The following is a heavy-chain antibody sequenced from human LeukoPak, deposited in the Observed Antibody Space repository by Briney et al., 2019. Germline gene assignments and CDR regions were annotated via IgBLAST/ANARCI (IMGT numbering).Heavy chain of an antibody. CDR3: ARDLYSSGWGYFDY. J-gene: IGHJ4*02. CDR1: GYSISSGYY. V-gene: IGHV4-38-2*02. CDR2: IYHIGST. D-gene: IGHD6-19*01. Sequence: SETLSLTCTISGYSISSGYYWGWIRQPPGKGLEWIGSIYHIGSTYYNPSLNSRVTISLDTSENQFSLKLSSVTAADTAVYYCARDLYSSGWGYFDYWGQGTLVTVSS.